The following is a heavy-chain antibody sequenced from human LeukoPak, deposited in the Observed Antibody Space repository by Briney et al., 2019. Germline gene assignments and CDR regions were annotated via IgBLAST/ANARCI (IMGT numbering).Heavy chain of an antibody. V-gene: IGHV4-39*01. CDR2: IYYSGST. Sequence: SETLSLTCTVSGGSISSSSYYWGWIRQPPGKGLEWIGTIYYSGSTYYNSSLKSRVTISVDTSKNQFSLKLSSVTAADTAVYYCARHDRPYYYMDVWGKGTTVTVSS. J-gene: IGHJ6*03. CDR1: GGSISSSSYY. CDR3: ARHDRPYYYMDV.